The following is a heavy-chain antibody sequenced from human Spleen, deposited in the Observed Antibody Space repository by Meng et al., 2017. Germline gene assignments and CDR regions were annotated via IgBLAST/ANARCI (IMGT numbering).Heavy chain of an antibody. CDR3: ARANPAKSRYSYGYGVNAFDI. CDR1: GFTFSSYS. CDR2: ISSSSRYI. D-gene: IGHD5-18*01. J-gene: IGHJ3*02. V-gene: IGHV3-21*01. Sequence: GESLKISCAASGFTFSSYSMNWVRQAPGKGLEWVSSISSSSRYIYYADSVKGRFTISRDNAKNSLYLQMNSLRAEDTAVYYCARANPAKSRYSYGYGVNAFDIWGQGTMVTVSS.